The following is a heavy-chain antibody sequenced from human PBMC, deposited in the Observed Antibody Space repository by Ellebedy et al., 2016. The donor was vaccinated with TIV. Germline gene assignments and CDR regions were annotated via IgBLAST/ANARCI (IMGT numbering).Heavy chain of an antibody. D-gene: IGHD3-16*01. CDR1: GDSVSSNSAV. CDR3: ARDMGSNGYPGWFNP. J-gene: IGHJ5*02. CDR2: IYYRSKWYN. Sequence: SETLSLXXALSGDSVSSNSAVWSWIRQSPSRGLEWLGRIYYRSKWYNSYAESVKSRITINPDTSKNQFPLQLNSVTPEDTAMYYCARDMGSNGYPGWFNPWGQGTLVTVSS. V-gene: IGHV6-1*01.